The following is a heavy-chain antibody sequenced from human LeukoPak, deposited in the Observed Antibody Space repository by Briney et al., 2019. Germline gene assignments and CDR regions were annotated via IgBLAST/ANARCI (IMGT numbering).Heavy chain of an antibody. D-gene: IGHD3-22*01. J-gene: IGHJ6*04. CDR2: ISSSSSTI. Sequence: GGSLRLSCAASGFTFSSYSMNWVRQAPGKGLEWVSYISSSSSTIYYADSVRGRFTISRDNAKNSLYLQMNSLRAEDTAVYYCARDPATMIGPMDVWGKGTTVTVSS. CDR3: ARDPATMIGPMDV. V-gene: IGHV3-48*01. CDR1: GFTFSSYS.